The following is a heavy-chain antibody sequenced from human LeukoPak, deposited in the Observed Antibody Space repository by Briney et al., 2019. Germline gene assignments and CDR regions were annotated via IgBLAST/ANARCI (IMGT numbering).Heavy chain of an antibody. D-gene: IGHD6-19*01. CDR1: GFTFGDYA. CDR3: TRPVAGYYFEY. Sequence: PGGSLRLSCTTSGFTFGDYAMSWVRQAPGKGLEWLGFIRSKAYGGTNAYAASVKARITISRDDSKSIIYRQMTGLNTADTAIYYCTRPVAGYYFEYWGQGTLGTVSS. J-gene: IGHJ4*02. V-gene: IGHV3-49*04. CDR2: IRSKAYGGTN.